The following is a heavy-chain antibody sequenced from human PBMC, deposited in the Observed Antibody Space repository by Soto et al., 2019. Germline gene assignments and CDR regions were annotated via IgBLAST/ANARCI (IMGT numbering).Heavy chain of an antibody. J-gene: IGHJ4*02. CDR1: GFSLRSPRLG. V-gene: IGHV2-26*03. CDR3: ARMLAAPMRSLFYFDL. Sequence: SGPTLVNPTETLTLTCSMSGFSLRSPRLGVSWVRQPPGKALEWLAHILSNGEKSYTTSLKTRLSISTDTSKSQVVLTMTNMDPADTGTYCCARMLAAPMRSLFYFDLWGQGTPVTVSS. D-gene: IGHD6-6*01. CDR2: ILSNGEK.